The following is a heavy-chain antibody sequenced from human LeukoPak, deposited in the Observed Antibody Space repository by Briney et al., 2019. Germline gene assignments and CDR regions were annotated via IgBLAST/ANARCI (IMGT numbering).Heavy chain of an antibody. CDR1: GFTFSNYW. CDR2: INPDGSDT. D-gene: IGHD3-10*01. CDR3: VRWGVEAGMDC. J-gene: IGHJ4*02. V-gene: IGHV3-7*01. Sequence: PGGSLRLSWEGPGFTFSNYWMGWVRQAPGKGLEWVANINPDGSDTTYVDSVKGRFIISRDNAKKSLLLQMNSLRVEETSVYYCVRWGVEAGMDCWGQGSLVTVSS.